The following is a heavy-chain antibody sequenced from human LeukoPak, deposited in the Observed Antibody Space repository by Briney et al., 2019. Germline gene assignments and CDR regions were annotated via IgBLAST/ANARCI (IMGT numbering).Heavy chain of an antibody. D-gene: IGHD2-21*02. Sequence: SVKVSCKASGGTFSSYAISWVRQAPGQGLEWMGGIIPIFGTANYAQKFQGRVTITADKSTSTAYMELSSLRSEDTAVYYCARIAVVTAIHYYYYMDVWGKGTTVTISS. V-gene: IGHV1-69*06. CDR3: ARIAVVTAIHYYYYMDV. CDR2: IIPIFGTA. J-gene: IGHJ6*03. CDR1: GGTFSSYA.